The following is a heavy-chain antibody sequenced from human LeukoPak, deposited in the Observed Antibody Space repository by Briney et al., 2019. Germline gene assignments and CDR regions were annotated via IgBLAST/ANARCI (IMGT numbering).Heavy chain of an antibody. Sequence: PSETLSLTCTVSGGSLTSYYWSWIRQPPGKGLEWIGYIYYSGSTNYNPSLKSRVTISVDTSKNQFSLKLSSVTAADTAVYYCARLGRYGDYHAFDIWGQGTMVTVSS. CDR2: IYYSGST. D-gene: IGHD4-17*01. CDR3: ARLGRYGDYHAFDI. J-gene: IGHJ3*02. CDR1: GGSLTSYY. V-gene: IGHV4-59*08.